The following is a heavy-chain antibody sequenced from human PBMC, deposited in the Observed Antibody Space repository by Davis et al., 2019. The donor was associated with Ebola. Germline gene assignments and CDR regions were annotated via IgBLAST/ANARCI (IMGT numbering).Heavy chain of an antibody. CDR1: GFTFGDYA. J-gene: IGHJ3*02. CDR2: IRSKAYGGTT. D-gene: IGHD4-11*01. Sequence: PGGSLRLSCTASGFTFGDYAMSWFRQAPGKGLEWVGFIRSKAYGGTTEYAASVKGRFTISRDDSKSIAYLQMNSLKTEDTAVYYCTRGPMTTVTTDAFDIWGQGTMVTVSS. CDR3: TRGPMTTVTTDAFDI. V-gene: IGHV3-49*03.